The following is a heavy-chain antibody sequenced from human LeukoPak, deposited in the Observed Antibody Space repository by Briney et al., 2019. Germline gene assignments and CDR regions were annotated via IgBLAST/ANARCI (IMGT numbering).Heavy chain of an antibody. CDR3: AVSTDDYGDPIFFDY. Sequence: LETLSLTCAVSGYSISSGYYWGWIRQPPGKGLEWIGSIYHSGSTYYNPSLKSRVTISVDTSKNQFSLKLSSVTAADTAVYYCAVSTDDYGDPIFFDYWGQGTLVTVSS. CDR1: GYSISSGYY. V-gene: IGHV4-38-2*01. CDR2: IYHSGST. J-gene: IGHJ4*02. D-gene: IGHD4-17*01.